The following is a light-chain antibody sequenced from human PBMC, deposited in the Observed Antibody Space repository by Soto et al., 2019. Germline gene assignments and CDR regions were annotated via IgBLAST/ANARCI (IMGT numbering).Light chain of an antibody. CDR3: NSYTSSNTLI. V-gene: IGLV2-14*01. CDR2: EVS. Sequence: QSVLAQPASVSGSPGQSITISCTGTSSDVGGYNYVSWYQQHPGKAPKLMIFEVSHRPSGVSSRFSGSKSGNTASLTISGLQAADEADYYCNSYTSSNTLIFGGGTKLTVL. J-gene: IGLJ2*01. CDR1: SSDVGGYNY.